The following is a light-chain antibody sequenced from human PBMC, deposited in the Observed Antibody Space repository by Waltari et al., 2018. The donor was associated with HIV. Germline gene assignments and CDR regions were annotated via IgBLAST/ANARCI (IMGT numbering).Light chain of an antibody. J-gene: IGKJ1*01. CDR2: KAS. V-gene: IGKV1-5*03. CDR3: QQYKTSSPWT. Sequence: DIQMTQSPPTLSSSVGDRVTITCRASQSIDTWLAWYQQKAGRAPKFLIYKASSLESGVPSRFSGSGSGTEFTLTISSLQPDDFATYYCQQYKTSSPWTFGQGTKVDI. CDR1: QSIDTW.